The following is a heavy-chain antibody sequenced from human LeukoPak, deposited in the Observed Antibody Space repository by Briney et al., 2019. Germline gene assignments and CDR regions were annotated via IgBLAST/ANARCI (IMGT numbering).Heavy chain of an antibody. CDR2: IYSGGST. CDR1: GFTVSSKY. CDR3: ATVVGASPDYFDY. V-gene: IGHV3-53*01. D-gene: IGHD3-10*01. J-gene: IGHJ4*02. Sequence: GGSLRLSCAAPGFTVSSKYMSWVRQAPGKGLEWVSLIYSGGSTSYADSVKGRFTISRDNTKSTLYLQMNSLRAEDTAVYYCATVVGASPDYFDYWGQGTLVTVSS.